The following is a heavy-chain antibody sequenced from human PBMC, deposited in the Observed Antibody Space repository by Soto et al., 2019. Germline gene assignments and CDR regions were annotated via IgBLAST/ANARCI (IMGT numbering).Heavy chain of an antibody. D-gene: IGHD3-10*01. Sequence: SETLSLTCTVSGGSISSYYWSWIREPPGKGLEWIGYIYYSGITNYSPSLKSRVTISVDTSKNQFSLKLSSVTAADTAVYYCARDSGSGSYSYNYFDPWGPGTLVTVFS. CDR1: GGSISSYY. CDR2: IYYSGIT. CDR3: ARDSGSGSYSYNYFDP. J-gene: IGHJ5*02. V-gene: IGHV4-59*01.